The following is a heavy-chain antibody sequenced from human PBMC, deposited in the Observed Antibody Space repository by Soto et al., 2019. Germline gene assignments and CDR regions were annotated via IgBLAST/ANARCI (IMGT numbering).Heavy chain of an antibody. Sequence: SETLSLTCTVSGGSISSYYWSWIRQPPGKGLEWIGYIYYSGSTNYNPSLKSRVTTSVDTSKNQFSLKLSSVTAADTAVYYCALEHYYDFWSGPRAWFDPWGQGTLVTVSS. CDR2: IYYSGST. CDR1: GGSISSYY. CDR3: ALEHYYDFWSGPRAWFDP. D-gene: IGHD3-3*01. J-gene: IGHJ5*02. V-gene: IGHV4-59*08.